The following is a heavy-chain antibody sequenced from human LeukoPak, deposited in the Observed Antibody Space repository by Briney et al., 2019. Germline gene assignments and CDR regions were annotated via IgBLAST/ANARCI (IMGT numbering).Heavy chain of an antibody. V-gene: IGHV3-30*02. D-gene: IGHD2-8*02. J-gene: IGHJ4*02. CDR3: AKVGPWSQHQSYYFDY. CDR2: IRYDGGNK. CDR1: GFTFSSYG. Sequence: GGSLRLSCAASGFTFSSYGMHWVRQAPGKGLEWVAFIRYDGGNKYYADSVKGRFTISRDNSKNTLYLQMNSLRAEDTAVYYCAKVGPWSQHQSYYFDYWGQGTLVTVSS.